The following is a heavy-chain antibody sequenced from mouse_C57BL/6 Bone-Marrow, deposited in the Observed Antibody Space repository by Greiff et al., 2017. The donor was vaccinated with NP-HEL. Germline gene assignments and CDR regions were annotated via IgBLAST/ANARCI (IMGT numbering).Heavy chain of an antibody. CDR1: GFSLTSYG. J-gene: IGHJ3*01. V-gene: IGHV2-6*03. CDR3: ARGYDGYPWFAY. CDR2: IWGDGST. D-gene: IGHD2-3*01. Sequence: VQGVESGPGLVAPSQSLSITRTVSGFSLTSYGVHWVRQPPGKGLEWLVVIWGDGSTTYNSALKSRLSISKDNSKSQVFLKMNSLQTDDTAMYYCARGYDGYPWFAYWGQGTLVTVSA.